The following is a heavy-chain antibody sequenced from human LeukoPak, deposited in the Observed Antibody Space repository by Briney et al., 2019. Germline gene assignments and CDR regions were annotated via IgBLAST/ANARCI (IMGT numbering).Heavy chain of an antibody. V-gene: IGHV3-23*01. CDR3: AKDRAGYGNFDY. D-gene: IGHD5-24*01. Sequence: GGSLRLSCAASGFTFSSYARSWVRQAPWKGLEWVSAISGSGGSTYYADSVKGRFAISRDNSKNTLYLQMNSLRAEDTAVYYCAKDRAGYGNFDYWGQGTLVTVSS. CDR2: ISGSGGST. J-gene: IGHJ4*02. CDR1: GFTFSSYA.